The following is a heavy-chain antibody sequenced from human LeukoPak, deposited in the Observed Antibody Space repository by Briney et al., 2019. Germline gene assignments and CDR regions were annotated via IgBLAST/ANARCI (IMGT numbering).Heavy chain of an antibody. V-gene: IGHV3-53*01. CDR1: GFTGSCNQ. Sequence: GFLRLCCAASGFTGSCNQMSWVRPAAGEGVEWVSVIYSGGSTDYADSVKGRFTISRDNSKNTLYLQMNSLRAEDTAVYHCARGPAGYNWGQGTLVTVSS. CDR3: ARGPAGYN. D-gene: IGHD1-1*01. CDR2: IYSGGST. J-gene: IGHJ4*02.